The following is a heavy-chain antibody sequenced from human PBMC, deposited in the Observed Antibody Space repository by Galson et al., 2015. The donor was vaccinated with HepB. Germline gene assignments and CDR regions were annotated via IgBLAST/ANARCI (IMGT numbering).Heavy chain of an antibody. CDR2: INPSGGST. CDR3: ARETQQWLDPYYYYGMDV. J-gene: IGHJ6*02. Sequence: SVKVSCKASGYTFTSYYMHWVRQAPGQGLEWMGIINPSGGSTSYAQKLQGRVTMTRDTSTSTVYMELSSLRSEDTAVYYCARETQQWLDPYYYYGMDVWGQGTAVTVSS. CDR1: GYTFTSYY. V-gene: IGHV1-46*04. D-gene: IGHD6-19*01.